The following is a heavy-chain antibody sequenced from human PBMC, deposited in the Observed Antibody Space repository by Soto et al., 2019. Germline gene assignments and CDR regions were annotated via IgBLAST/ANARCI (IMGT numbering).Heavy chain of an antibody. CDR3: ARDEVGAAGTLMGVWFDP. CDR1: GGTFSSYA. Sequence: ASVKVSCKASGGTFSSYAISWVRQAPGQGLEWMGGIIPIFGTANYAQKFQGRVTITADESTSTAYMGLSSLRSEDTAVYYCARDEVGAAGTLMGVWFDPWGQGTLVTVSS. CDR2: IIPIFGTA. D-gene: IGHD6-13*01. V-gene: IGHV1-69*13. J-gene: IGHJ5*02.